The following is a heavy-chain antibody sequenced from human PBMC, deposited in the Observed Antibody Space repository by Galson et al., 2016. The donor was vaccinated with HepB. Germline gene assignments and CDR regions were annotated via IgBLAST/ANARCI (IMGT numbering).Heavy chain of an antibody. CDR3: ARDLEYYDRGGYLSRSRGMDV. CDR1: GFNFRTYG. Sequence: SLRLSCAASGFNFRTYGMHWVRQAPGKGLEWVADIWYDGSNKNYGGFVKGRFTISRDNSKNMLYLQMNSLRTEDTAIYYCARDLEYYDRGGYLSRSRGMDVWGTGTTVIVSS. CDR2: IWYDGSNK. V-gene: IGHV3-33*01. D-gene: IGHD3-22*01. J-gene: IGHJ6*04.